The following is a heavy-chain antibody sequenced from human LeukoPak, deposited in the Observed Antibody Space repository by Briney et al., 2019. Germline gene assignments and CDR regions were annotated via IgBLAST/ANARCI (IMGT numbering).Heavy chain of an antibody. CDR3: AKEQSPYYDSSGYYVSLDY. CDR1: GFSFDDYA. D-gene: IGHD3-22*01. V-gene: IGHV3-43D*04. Sequence: GGSLRLSCAASGFSFDDYAMPWVRQAPGKGLEWVSLISWDGGGTFYADSVKGRFTISRDNSKSSLFLQMNSLRAEDTALYYCAKEQSPYYDSSGYYVSLDYWGQGTLVTVSS. J-gene: IGHJ4*02. CDR2: ISWDGGGT.